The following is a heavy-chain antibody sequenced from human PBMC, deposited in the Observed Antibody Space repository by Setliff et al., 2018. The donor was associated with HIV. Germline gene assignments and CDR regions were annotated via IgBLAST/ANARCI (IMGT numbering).Heavy chain of an antibody. D-gene: IGHD2-15*01. CDR2: IYYTGST. V-gene: IGHV4-59*01. Sequence: PSETLSLTCSVSGDSIRSYYWSWIRQPPGKGLEWIGYIYYTGSTNYNPSLKSRVTISVDTSKTQFSLKLGSVTAADTAVYYCARDPGIVPIGYFDLWGRGTLVTVSS. J-gene: IGHJ2*01. CDR1: GDSIRSYY. CDR3: ARDPGIVPIGYFDL.